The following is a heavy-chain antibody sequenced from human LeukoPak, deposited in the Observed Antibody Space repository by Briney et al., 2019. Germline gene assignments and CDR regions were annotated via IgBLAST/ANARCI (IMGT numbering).Heavy chain of an antibody. CDR3: ARVDGNIAVYFDY. V-gene: IGHV4-61*01. CDR2: IYYSGST. D-gene: IGHD6-19*01. J-gene: IGHJ4*02. CDR1: GVSVSSGSYY. Sequence: SETLSLTCTVSGVSVSSGSYYWSWIRQPPGKGLEWIGYIYYSGSTNYNPSLKSRVTISVDTSKNQFSLKLSSVTAADTAVYYCARVDGNIAVYFDYWGQGTLVTVSS.